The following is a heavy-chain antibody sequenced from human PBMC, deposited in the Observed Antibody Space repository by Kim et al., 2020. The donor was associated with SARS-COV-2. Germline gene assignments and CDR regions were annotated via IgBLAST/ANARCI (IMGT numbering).Heavy chain of an antibody. D-gene: IGHD5-12*01. Sequence: GGSLRLSRAASGFTFSSYWMHWVRQAPGKGLVWVSRINSDGSSTSYADSVKGRFTISRDNAKNTLYLQMNSLRAEDTAVYYCARDKRRDGYNYDAAQFDYWGQGTLVTVSS. CDR1: GFTFSSYW. V-gene: IGHV3-74*01. CDR3: ARDKRRDGYNYDAAQFDY. J-gene: IGHJ4*02. CDR2: INSDGSST.